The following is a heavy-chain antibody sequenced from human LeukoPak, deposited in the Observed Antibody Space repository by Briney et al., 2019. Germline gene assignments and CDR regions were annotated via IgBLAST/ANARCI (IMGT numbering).Heavy chain of an antibody. Sequence: GGSLRLSCSASGFSFSNYAMHWVRQAPGKGLEYVSIISTNGITYYADSVKGRFTISRDNSRNTLYLQMSSLRREDTAVYYCVTASTGNTGGFDYWGQGTLVTVSS. CDR2: ISTNGIT. CDR1: GFSFSNYA. J-gene: IGHJ4*02. D-gene: IGHD3-9*01. CDR3: VTASTGNTGGFDY. V-gene: IGHV3-64D*09.